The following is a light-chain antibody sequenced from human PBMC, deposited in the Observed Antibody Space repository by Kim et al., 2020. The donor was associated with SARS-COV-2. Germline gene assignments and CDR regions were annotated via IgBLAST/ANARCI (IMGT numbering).Light chain of an antibody. Sequence: ASIGDRVTITCRASQGIRNDLAWYQQKPGKAPKLLIYPASTLQDGVPSRFSGSGSGTHFSLTITNLQPEDFATYYCLQDYDFPVTFGQGTKVEIK. CDR3: LQDYDFPVT. CDR2: PAS. J-gene: IGKJ1*01. V-gene: IGKV1-6*01. CDR1: QGIRND.